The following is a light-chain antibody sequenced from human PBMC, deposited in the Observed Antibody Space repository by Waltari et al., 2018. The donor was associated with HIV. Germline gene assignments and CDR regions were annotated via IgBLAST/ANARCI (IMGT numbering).Light chain of an antibody. Sequence: EIVLTQSPGTLSWSPGERATLSCRASQSVSSSYLVWYQQKPGQAPRLLIYGASSRATGIPDRFSGSGSGTDFTLTISRLEPEDFAVYYCQQYGSSPWTFGQGTKVKIK. CDR3: QQYGSSPWT. V-gene: IGKV3-20*01. CDR2: GAS. J-gene: IGKJ1*01. CDR1: QSVSSSY.